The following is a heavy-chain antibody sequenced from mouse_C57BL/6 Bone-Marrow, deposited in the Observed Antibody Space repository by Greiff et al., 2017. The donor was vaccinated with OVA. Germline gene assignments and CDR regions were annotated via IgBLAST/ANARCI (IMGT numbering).Heavy chain of an antibody. D-gene: IGHD1-1*01. J-gene: IGHJ4*01. CDR2: ISSGGDYI. CDR1: GFTFSSYA. V-gene: IGHV5-9-1*02. CDR3: TRDRGGSRNAMDY. Sequence: DVMLVESGEGLVKPGGSLKLSCAASGFTFSSYAMSWVRQTPEKRLEWVAYISSGGDYIYYADTVKGRFTISRDNARNTLYLQMSSLKSEDTAMYYCTRDRGGSRNAMDYWGQGTSVTVSS.